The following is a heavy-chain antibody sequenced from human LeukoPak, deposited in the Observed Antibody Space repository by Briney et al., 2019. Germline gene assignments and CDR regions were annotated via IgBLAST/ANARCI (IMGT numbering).Heavy chain of an antibody. CDR2: IHKDGSRP. V-gene: IGHV3-74*03. CDR3: GREAMASGNWYFDF. Sequence: PGGSLRLSCGASGFTFGDYWMHWGRQAPGKGLVWVSRIHKDGSRPTYTDSVKGRFTISRDNAKNILYLQMDSLRDDDTAVYYCGREAMASGNWYFDFWGRGTLVTVSS. J-gene: IGHJ2*01. CDR1: GFTFGDYW.